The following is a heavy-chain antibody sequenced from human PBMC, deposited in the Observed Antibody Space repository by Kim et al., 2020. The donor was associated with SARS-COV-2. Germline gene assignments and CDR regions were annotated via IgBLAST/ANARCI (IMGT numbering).Heavy chain of an antibody. D-gene: IGHD3-22*01. CDR1: GFTFSSYW. V-gene: IGHV3-7*04. J-gene: IGHJ3*02. CDR2: IKQDGSEK. CDR3: ARAIDYYDSSGYYWDAFDI. Sequence: GGSLRLSCAASGFTFSSYWMSWVRQAPGKGLEWVANIKQDGSEKYYVDSVKGRFTISRDNAKNSLYLQMNSLRAEDTAVYYCARAIDYYDSSGYYWDAFDIWGQGTMVTVSS.